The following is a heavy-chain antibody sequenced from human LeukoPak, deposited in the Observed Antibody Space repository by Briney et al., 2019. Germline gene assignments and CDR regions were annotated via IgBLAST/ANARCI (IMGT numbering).Heavy chain of an antibody. V-gene: IGHV3-64D*06. CDR1: GFTFSSYA. J-gene: IGHJ3*02. CDR3: VKDRGYSSGWMAFDI. CDR2: ISSNGGST. Sequence: GGSLRLSCSASGFTFSSYATHWVRQAPGKGLEYVSAISSNGGSTYYADSVKGRFTISRDNSKNTLYLQMSSLRAEDTAVYYCVKDRGYSSGWMAFDIWGQGTMVTVSS. D-gene: IGHD6-19*01.